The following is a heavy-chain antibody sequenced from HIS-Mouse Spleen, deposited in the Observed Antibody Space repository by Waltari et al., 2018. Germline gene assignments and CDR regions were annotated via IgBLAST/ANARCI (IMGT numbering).Heavy chain of an antibody. Sequence: QVQLQESGQGLVKPSETLSPTCTLSCGCIRSYYWRWIRQPPGKGLEWIGYIYYSGSTNYNPSLKSRVTISVDTSKNQFSLKLSSVTAADTAVYYCARGGLLAATYYFDYWGQGTLVTVSS. CDR1: CGCIRSYY. CDR3: ARGGLLAATYYFDY. V-gene: IGHV4-59*08. D-gene: IGHD2-15*01. CDR2: IYYSGST. J-gene: IGHJ4*02.